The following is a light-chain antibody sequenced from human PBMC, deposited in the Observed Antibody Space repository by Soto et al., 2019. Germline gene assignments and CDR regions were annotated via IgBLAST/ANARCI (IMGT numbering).Light chain of an antibody. V-gene: IGKV3-11*01. Sequence: EIVLTQSPATLSLSPGERATLSCRASQSVSSYLAWYQQKPGQAPMLLIYDASNRATGIPARFSGSGSGTDFTLTIRSLEAEDVAVYYCQQRSNWLFGGGTKVEIK. CDR3: QQRSNWL. CDR2: DAS. J-gene: IGKJ4*01. CDR1: QSVSSY.